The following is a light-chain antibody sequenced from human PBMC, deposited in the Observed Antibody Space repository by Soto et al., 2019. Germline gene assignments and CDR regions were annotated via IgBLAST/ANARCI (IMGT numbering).Light chain of an antibody. CDR2: NVT. J-gene: IGLJ1*01. V-gene: IGLV2-23*02. CDR1: GNAVSYQL. CDR3: SSFVGVTNDV. Sequence: QSALTQPASVSGSPGQSITISCSGNAVSYQLVSWYQQQPGKAPKLILYNVTRRPSGVSNRFSGFKSGTTASLKITGLQAEYEADYYCSSFVGVTNDVFGNGSKVTVL.